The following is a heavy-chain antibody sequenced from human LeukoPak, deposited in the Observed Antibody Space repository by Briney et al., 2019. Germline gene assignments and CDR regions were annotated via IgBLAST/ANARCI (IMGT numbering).Heavy chain of an antibody. CDR2: ISGSGGST. D-gene: IGHD2-15*01. V-gene: IGHV3-23*01. Sequence: GGXLRLSCAASGFTFSSYAMSWVSQAPGKGLEWVSAISGSGGSTYYADSVKGGFTISRDNSKKTLYMQMKRLRGEERAVYYCAAPDCSGGSCYPGYYYYYYMDVWGKGTTVTVSS. CDR3: AAPDCSGGSCYPGYYYYYYMDV. CDR1: GFTFSSYA. J-gene: IGHJ6*03.